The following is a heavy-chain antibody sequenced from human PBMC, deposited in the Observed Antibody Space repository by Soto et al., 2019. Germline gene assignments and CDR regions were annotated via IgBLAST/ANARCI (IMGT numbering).Heavy chain of an antibody. J-gene: IGHJ4*02. D-gene: IGHD5-12*01. Sequence: EVQLVESAGGLIQPGGSLRLSCAASGFTVSSNYMTWVRQAPGKGLEWVSVIYSGGRTYYADSVKGRFTISRDNSKNTLYRQMNSLRADDTAVYYCARGVGGYEHLWYFDYWGQGTLVTVSS. CDR3: ARGVGGYEHLWYFDY. CDR2: IYSGGRT. CDR1: GFTVSSNY. V-gene: IGHV3-53*01.